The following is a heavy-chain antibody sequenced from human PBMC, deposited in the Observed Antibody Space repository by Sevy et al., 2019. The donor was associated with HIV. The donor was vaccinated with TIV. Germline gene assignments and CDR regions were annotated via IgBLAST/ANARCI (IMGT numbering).Heavy chain of an antibody. CDR2: ISGSGGST. V-gene: IGHV3-23*01. Sequence: GGSLRLSCAASGFTFSSYAMSWVRQAPGKGLEWVSAISGSGGSTYYADSVKGRFTISRDNSKNTLYLQMNSLRAEDTAVYYSAKDPSNYYDSSGYPPPFDYWGQGTLVTVSS. CDR3: AKDPSNYYDSSGYPPPFDY. D-gene: IGHD3-22*01. CDR1: GFTFSSYA. J-gene: IGHJ4*02.